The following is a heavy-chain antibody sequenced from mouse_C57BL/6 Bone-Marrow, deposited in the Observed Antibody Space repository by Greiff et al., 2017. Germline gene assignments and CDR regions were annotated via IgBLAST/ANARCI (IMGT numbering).Heavy chain of an antibody. Sequence: VQLVESGAELVRPGASVTLSCKASGYTFTDYEMHWVKQTPVHGLEWIGAIDPETGGTAYNQKFKGKAILTADKSSSTAYMELRSLTSEDSAVYYCTRRDGYYHFAYWGQGTLVTVSA. J-gene: IGHJ3*01. CDR2: IDPETGGT. CDR3: TRRDGYYHFAY. D-gene: IGHD2-3*01. CDR1: GYTFTDYE. V-gene: IGHV1-15*01.